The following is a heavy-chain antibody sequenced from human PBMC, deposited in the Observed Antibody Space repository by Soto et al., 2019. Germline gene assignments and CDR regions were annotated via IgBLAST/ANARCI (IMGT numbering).Heavy chain of an antibody. CDR2: INPSGGST. V-gene: IGHV1-46*03. Sequence: EASVKVSCKASGYTFTSYYMHWVRQAPGQGLEWMGIINPSGGSTSYAQKFQGRVTMTRDTSTSTVYMEPSSLRSEDTAVYYCARSAERTMVRGVIPHYFDYWGQGTLVTVSS. CDR3: ARSAERTMVRGVIPHYFDY. D-gene: IGHD3-10*01. CDR1: GYTFTSYY. J-gene: IGHJ4*02.